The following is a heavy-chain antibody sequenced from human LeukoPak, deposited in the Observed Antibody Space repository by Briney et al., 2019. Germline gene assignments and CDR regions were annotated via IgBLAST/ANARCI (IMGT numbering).Heavy chain of an antibody. Sequence: PGGSLRLPCAASGFTFSSYGMHWVRQAPGKGLEWVAFIRYDGSNKYYTDSVKGRFTISRDNSKNTLFLQMDSLRAEDTAVYYCARVSGPGMNEYYHLWGQGTLVTVSS. J-gene: IGHJ1*01. D-gene: IGHD3-10*01. CDR1: GFTFSSYG. V-gene: IGHV3-30*02. CDR2: IRYDGSNK. CDR3: ARVSGPGMNEYYHL.